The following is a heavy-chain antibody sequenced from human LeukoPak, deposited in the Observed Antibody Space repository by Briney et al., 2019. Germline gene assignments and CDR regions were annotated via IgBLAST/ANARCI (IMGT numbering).Heavy chain of an antibody. Sequence: TSETLSLTCTVSAYSISSGYFWGWIRQPPGKVPEWIGSIFHSVSVYYNPSLQSRVTISVDTSTNRFSLKLTYVTAAHTALYYCARVVASTSIDSWGQGTLVTVSS. D-gene: IGHD2-15*01. J-gene: IGHJ4*02. CDR2: IFHSVSV. V-gene: IGHV4-38-2*02. CDR1: AYSISSGYF. CDR3: ARVVASTSIDS.